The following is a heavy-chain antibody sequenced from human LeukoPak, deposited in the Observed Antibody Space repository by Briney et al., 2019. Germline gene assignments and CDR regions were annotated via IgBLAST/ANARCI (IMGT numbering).Heavy chain of an antibody. CDR3: AKDRYYGSGRYYDY. CDR2: IRYDGSNK. V-gene: IGHV3-30*02. CDR1: GFTFSSYG. D-gene: IGHD3-10*01. J-gene: IGHJ4*02. Sequence: GGSLRLSCAASGFTFSSYGMHWVRQAAGKGLEWVAFIRYDGSNKDYADSVKGRFIISRDNSKNTLYLQMNSLRAEDTAVYFCAKDRYYGSGRYYDYWGQGTLVTVPS.